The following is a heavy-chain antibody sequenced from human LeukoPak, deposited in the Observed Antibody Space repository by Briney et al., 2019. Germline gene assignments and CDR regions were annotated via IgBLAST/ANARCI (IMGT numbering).Heavy chain of an antibody. CDR1: GGSISSGGYS. CDR3: ARDSLGGLDY. V-gene: IGHV4-30-2*01. D-gene: IGHD7-27*01. J-gene: IGHJ4*02. CDR2: IYHSGST. Sequence: SETLSLTCAVSGGSISSGGYSWSWIRQPPGKGLEWIGYIYHSGSTYYNPSLKSRVTISVDRSKNQFSLKLSSVTAADTAAYYCARDSLGGLDYWGQGTLVTVSS.